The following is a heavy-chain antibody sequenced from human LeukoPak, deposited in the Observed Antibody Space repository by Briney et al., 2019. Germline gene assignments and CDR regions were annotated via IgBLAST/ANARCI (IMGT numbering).Heavy chain of an antibody. D-gene: IGHD6-19*01. CDR1: GFTFSDYY. CDR3: ARVLAVAGSDYFDY. V-gene: IGHV3-11*04. Sequence: GGSLRLSCAASGFTFSDYYMSWIRQAPGKGLEWVSYISSSSSTIYYADSVKGRFTISRDNAKNSLYLQMNSLRAEDTAVYYCARVLAVAGSDYFDYWGQGTLVTVSS. CDR2: ISSSSSTI. J-gene: IGHJ4*02.